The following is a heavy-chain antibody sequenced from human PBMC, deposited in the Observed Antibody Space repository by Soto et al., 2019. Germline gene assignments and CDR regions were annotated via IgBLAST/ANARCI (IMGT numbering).Heavy chain of an antibody. D-gene: IGHD1-26*01. V-gene: IGHV4-39*01. CDR3: ARRGRGSYHPYYYYMDV. J-gene: IGHJ6*03. Sequence: SETMSVTCTVAGGNISSSSYYWVWIHKPPGKGLEWIGSIYYSGSTYYNPSLKSRVTISVETSKNQFSLKLSSVTAADTAVYYCARRGRGSYHPYYYYMDVWGKGTTVTVSS. CDR1: GGNISSSSYY. CDR2: IYYSGST.